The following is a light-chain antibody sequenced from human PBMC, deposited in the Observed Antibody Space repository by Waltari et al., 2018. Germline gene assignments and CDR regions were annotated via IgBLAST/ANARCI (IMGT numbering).Light chain of an antibody. V-gene: IGKV1-39*01. CDR1: QSISSY. CDR2: AAS. J-gene: IGKJ1*01. Sequence: IQMTQSPSSLSASVGDRVTITCRASQSISSYLSWYQQKPGRAPKLLIYAASSLESGVPSRFSGSGSGRDFTLIISSLQPEDFATYSCQQSYSQTRTFGQGTKVEIK. CDR3: QQSYSQTRT.